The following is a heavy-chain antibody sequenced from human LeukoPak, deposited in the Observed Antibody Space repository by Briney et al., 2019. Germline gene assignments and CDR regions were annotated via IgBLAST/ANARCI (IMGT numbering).Heavy chain of an antibody. Sequence: ASVKVSCKASGYTFTSYGISWVRQAPGQGLEWMGWISAYNGNTNYAQKVQGRVTMATDTSTSTAYMELRSLRSDDTAVYYCARVKTPIPLYWILGYWGQGTLVTVSS. D-gene: IGHD2-2*02. V-gene: IGHV1-18*01. CDR2: ISAYNGNT. CDR3: ARVKTPIPLYWILGY. J-gene: IGHJ4*02. CDR1: GYTFTSYG.